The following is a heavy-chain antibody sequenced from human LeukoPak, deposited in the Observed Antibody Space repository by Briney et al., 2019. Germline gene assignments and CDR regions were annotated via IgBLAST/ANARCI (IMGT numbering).Heavy chain of an antibody. CDR1: IFTFSSYG. Sequence: PGGSLRLSCAASIFTFSSYGMHWVRQAPGKGLEWVAFIRSDGSNKYYADSVKGRFTISRDNAKNSLYLQMNSLRAEDTAVYYCARIAEGGYCTNGVCYSFDYWGQGTLVTVSS. J-gene: IGHJ4*02. D-gene: IGHD2-8*01. V-gene: IGHV3-30*02. CDR2: IRSDGSNK. CDR3: ARIAEGGYCTNGVCYSFDY.